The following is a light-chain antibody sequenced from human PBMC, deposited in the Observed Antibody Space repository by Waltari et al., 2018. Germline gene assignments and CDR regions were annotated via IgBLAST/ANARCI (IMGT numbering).Light chain of an antibody. CDR1: QSLRARNGYNY. J-gene: IGKJ2*01. V-gene: IGKV2-28*01. CDR2: LGS. CDR3: MQARQTPYT. Sequence: IVMTQSPLSLPVTPGEAASISCRASQSLRARNGYNYLDWYLQKPGQPPQLLIYLGSTRASGVPDRFSGDASGTQFTLRISRVEAEDVGVYYCMQARQTPYTFGQGTKLEIK.